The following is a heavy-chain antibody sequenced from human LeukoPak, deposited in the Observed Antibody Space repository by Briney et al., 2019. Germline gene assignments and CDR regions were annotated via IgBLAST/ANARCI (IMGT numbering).Heavy chain of an antibody. CDR2: ISSNGGST. Sequence: PGGSLRLSCAASGFTFSTYAMHWVRQAPGKGLEYVSAISSNGGSTYYANSVKGRFTISRDNSKNTLYLQMGSLRAEDMAVYYCARRSGYETDTFDIWGQGTMVTVSS. J-gene: IGHJ3*02. V-gene: IGHV3-64*01. CDR3: ARRSGYETDTFDI. CDR1: GFTFSTYA. D-gene: IGHD3-3*01.